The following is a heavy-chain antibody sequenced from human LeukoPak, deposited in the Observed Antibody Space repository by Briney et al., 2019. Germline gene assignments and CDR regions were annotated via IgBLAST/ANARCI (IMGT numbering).Heavy chain of an antibody. D-gene: IGHD2-8*01. CDR3: ASAARPYLF. CDR2: IYSGGKT. Sequence: GGSLRLSCAVSGFTVSDYYMSWVRQAPGKGLEWVSVIYSGGKTYYADSVKGRFTISRDNSENTLYLQMNSLRAEDTAVYYCASAARPYLFWGQGTLVTVSS. V-gene: IGHV3-53*01. CDR1: GFTVSDYY. J-gene: IGHJ4*02.